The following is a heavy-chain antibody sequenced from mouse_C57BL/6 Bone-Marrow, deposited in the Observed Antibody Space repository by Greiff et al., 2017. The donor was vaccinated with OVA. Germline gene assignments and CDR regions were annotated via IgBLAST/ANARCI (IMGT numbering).Heavy chain of an antibody. CDR2: ISDGGSYT. V-gene: IGHV5-4*01. CDR3: AREKAYLNYFDY. CDR1: GFTFSSYA. D-gene: IGHD6-5*01. J-gene: IGHJ2*01. Sequence: EVKLEESGGGLVKPGGSLKLSCAASGFTFSSYAMSWVRQTPEKRLEWVATISDGGSYTYYPDNVKGRFTISRDNAKNNLYLQMSHLKSEDTAMYYCAREKAYLNYFDYWGQGTTLTVSS.